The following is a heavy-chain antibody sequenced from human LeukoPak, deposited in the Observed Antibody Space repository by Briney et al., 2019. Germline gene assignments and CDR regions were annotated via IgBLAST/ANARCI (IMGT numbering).Heavy chain of an antibody. CDR3: AREGRWAPSYFDY. J-gene: IGHJ4*02. Sequence: SQTLTLTCAISGDSVSSNNVAWNWIRQSPSRGLEWLGRTYYRSKWYNDYVVSVKSRITINPDTSKNQLSLQLNSVTPEDTAVYYCAREGRWAPSYFDYWGQGTLVTVSS. D-gene: IGHD6-13*01. CDR2: TYYRSKWYN. CDR1: GDSVSSNNVA. V-gene: IGHV6-1*01.